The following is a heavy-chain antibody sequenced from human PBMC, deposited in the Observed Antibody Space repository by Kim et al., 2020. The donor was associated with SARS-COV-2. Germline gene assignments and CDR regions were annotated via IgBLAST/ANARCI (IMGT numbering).Heavy chain of an antibody. Sequence: ASVKVSCKVSGYTLTELSMHWVRQAPGKGLEWMGGFDPEDGETIYAQKFQGRVTMTEDTSTDTAYMELSSLRSEDTAVYYCATEKGYCSGGSCYQDYWGQGTLVTVSS. CDR2: FDPEDGET. V-gene: IGHV1-24*01. J-gene: IGHJ4*02. CDR1: GYTLTELS. D-gene: IGHD2-15*01. CDR3: ATEKGYCSGGSCYQDY.